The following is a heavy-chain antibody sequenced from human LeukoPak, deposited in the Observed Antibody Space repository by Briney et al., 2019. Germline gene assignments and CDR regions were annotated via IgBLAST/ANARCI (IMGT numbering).Heavy chain of an antibody. CDR3: AKTGYSSSWSRPYYYYYYMDV. V-gene: IGHV3-23*01. CDR1: GFTFSSYA. D-gene: IGHD6-13*01. CDR2: ISGSGGST. J-gene: IGHJ6*03. Sequence: GGSLRLSCAASGFTFSSYAMSWVRQAPGKGLEWVSAISGSGGSTYYADSVKGRFTISRDNSKNTLYLQMNSLRAEDTAVYHCAKTGYSSSWSRPYYYYYYMDVWGKGTTVTVSS.